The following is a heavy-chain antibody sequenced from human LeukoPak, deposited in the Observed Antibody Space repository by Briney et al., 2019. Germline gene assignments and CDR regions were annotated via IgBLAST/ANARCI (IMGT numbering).Heavy chain of an antibody. CDR1: GGSTSSGVYY. V-gene: IGHV4-31*03. Sequence: PSETLSLTCSVSGGSTSSGVYYWSWIRQHPGTGLEWIGYIYYSGSTYYNRSLKSRLTISIDTSKNQFSLKLSSVTAADTAVYYCARVKRFGDYLDYWGQGTLVTVSS. J-gene: IGHJ4*02. D-gene: IGHD5-24*01. CDR3: ARVKRFGDYLDY. CDR2: IYYSGST.